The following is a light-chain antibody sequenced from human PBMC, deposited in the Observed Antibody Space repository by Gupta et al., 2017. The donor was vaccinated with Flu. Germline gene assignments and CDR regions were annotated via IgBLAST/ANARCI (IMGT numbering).Light chain of an antibody. CDR3: SSYTSSSPPGV. J-gene: IGLJ3*02. CDR1: SGDVGSYNR. V-gene: IGLV2-18*02. Sequence: SGDVGSYNRVSWYQQPPGTAPKLIIYEVSNRPSGVPDRFSCSKSGNTASLTISGLQAEDEADYYCSSYTSSSPPGVFGGGTKLTVL. CDR2: EVS.